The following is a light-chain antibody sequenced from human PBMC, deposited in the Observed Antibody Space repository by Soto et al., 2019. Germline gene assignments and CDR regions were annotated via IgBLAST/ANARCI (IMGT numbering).Light chain of an antibody. CDR1: SGSIASNY. CDR2: EDN. CDR3: QSYDNNNHVF. V-gene: IGLV6-57*04. Sequence: NFMLTQPHSVSESPGKTVTISCTRSSGSIASNYVQWYQQRPGSAPTTVIYEDNQRPSGVPDRFSGSTDGSSNSASLTISGLQTEDEADYYCQSYDNNNHVFFGGGTKLTVL. J-gene: IGLJ2*01.